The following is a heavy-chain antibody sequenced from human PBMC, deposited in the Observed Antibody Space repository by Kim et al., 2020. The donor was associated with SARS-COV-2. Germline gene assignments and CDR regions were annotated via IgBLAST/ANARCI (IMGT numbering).Heavy chain of an antibody. CDR2: ISSSSSTI. D-gene: IGHD5-12*01. CDR3: ASRGGYSGYDYLLSAYYYYGMDV. Sequence: GGSLRLSCAASGFTFSSYSMNWVRQAPGKGLEWVSYISSSSSTIYYADSVKGRFTISRDNAKNSLYLQMNSLRDEDTAVYYCASRGGYSGYDYLLSAYYYYGMDVWGQGTTVTVSS. J-gene: IGHJ6*02. V-gene: IGHV3-48*02. CDR1: GFTFSSYS.